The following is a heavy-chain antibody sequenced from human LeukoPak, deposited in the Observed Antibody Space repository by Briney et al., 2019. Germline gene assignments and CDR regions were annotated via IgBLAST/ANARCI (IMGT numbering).Heavy chain of an antibody. CDR1: GGSISNNYW. CDR2: IYHGGST. J-gene: IGHJ4*02. D-gene: IGHD3-10*01. V-gene: IGHV4-4*02. Sequence: SETLSLTCAVSGGSISNNYWWSWVRQPPGMGLEWIGEIYHGGSTNYNPSLNSRVTMSVDRTKNQFSLTPSSVTAPVSAVVFWARGEERGSGTVHFDYWGQGTLVSVSS. CDR3: ARGEERGSGTVHFDY.